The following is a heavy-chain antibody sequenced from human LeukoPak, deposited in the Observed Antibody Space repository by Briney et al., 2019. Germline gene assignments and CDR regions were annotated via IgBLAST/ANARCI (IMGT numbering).Heavy chain of an antibody. Sequence: GGSLRLSCAASGFSVSSNYMSWVRQAPGKGLEWVSVIDNGGNTYYADSVKGRFTIYRDNSKNTLYLQMNSLRAEDTAVYYCARDGSARSLGNWGQGTLVSVSS. J-gene: IGHJ4*02. D-gene: IGHD6-6*01. CDR2: IDNGGNT. CDR3: ARDGSARSLGN. CDR1: GFSVSSNY. V-gene: IGHV3-53*01.